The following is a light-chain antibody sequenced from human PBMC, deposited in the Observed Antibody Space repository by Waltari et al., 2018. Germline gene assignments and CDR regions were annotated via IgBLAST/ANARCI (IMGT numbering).Light chain of an antibody. V-gene: IGKV3-20*01. J-gene: IGKJ4*01. CDR3: QQYDGIVVT. CDR1: QSVSRS. Sequence: IVLTQSPGTLSLSPGERATLSCRASQSVSRSLAWYQQKPGQAPKLLIYGASTRATGIPDRFSGSGSGTDFTLTINRLAPEDFAMYYCQQYDGIVVTFGGGTKVEI. CDR2: GAS.